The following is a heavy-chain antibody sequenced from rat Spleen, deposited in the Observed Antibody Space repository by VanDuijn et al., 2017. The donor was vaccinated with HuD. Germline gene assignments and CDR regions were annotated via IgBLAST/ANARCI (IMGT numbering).Heavy chain of an antibody. Sequence: EVQLVESGGGLVQPGRSLKLSCAGSGFTFSDYAMAWVRQAPKKGLEWVAAIIYDGSSTYYRDSVKGRFTISRDNAKSTLYLQMDSLRSEDTATYYCARHEDYYYSGDRVMDAWGQGVMVTVSS. D-gene: IGHD1-1*01. V-gene: IGHV5-17*01. CDR1: GFTFSDYA. CDR3: ARHEDYYYSGDRVMDA. CDR2: IIYDGSST. J-gene: IGHJ2*01.